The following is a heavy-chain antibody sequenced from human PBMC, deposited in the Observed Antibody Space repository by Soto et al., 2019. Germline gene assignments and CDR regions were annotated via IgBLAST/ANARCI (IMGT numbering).Heavy chain of an antibody. CDR1: GFTFSSYA. CDR3: AKDPGASSDWHGGLY. Sequence: EVQLLESGGGLVQPGGSLRLSCAASGFTFSSYAMSWVRQAPGKGREWVSAISGSGGSTYYADSVKGRFTISRDNSKNTLYLQMNSLRAEDTAVYYCAKDPGASSDWHGGLYWGQGTLVTVSS. CDR2: ISGSGGST. J-gene: IGHJ4*02. D-gene: IGHD6-19*01. V-gene: IGHV3-23*01.